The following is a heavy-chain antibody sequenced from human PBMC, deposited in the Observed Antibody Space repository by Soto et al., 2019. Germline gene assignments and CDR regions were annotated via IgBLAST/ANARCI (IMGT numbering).Heavy chain of an antibody. Sequence: GASVKVSCKASGYTFTGYYMHWVRQAPGKGLVWVSRINSDGSSTSYADSVKGRFTISRDNAKNTLYLQMNSLRAEDTAVYYCARGPGYSSSRGYFDYWGQGTLVTVSS. D-gene: IGHD6-6*01. CDR3: ARGPGYSSSRGYFDY. CDR2: INSDGSST. V-gene: IGHV3-74*01. J-gene: IGHJ4*02. CDR1: GYTFTGYY.